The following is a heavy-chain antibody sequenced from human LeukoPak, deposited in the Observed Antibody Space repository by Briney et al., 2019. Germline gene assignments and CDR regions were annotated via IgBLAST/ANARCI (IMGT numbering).Heavy chain of an antibody. CDR2: ISAHKGDT. CDR3: AREAPGLGY. CDR1: GYTFTSYG. Sequence: ASLKVSCKTSGYTFTSYGISWLRQAPGQGLEWMGWISAHKGDTDYAQKFQGRLTVTRDTSTSTVYMELQNLTSDDTAVYYCAREAPGLGYWGQGTLVTVSS. J-gene: IGHJ4*02. D-gene: IGHD3-16*01. V-gene: IGHV1-18*01.